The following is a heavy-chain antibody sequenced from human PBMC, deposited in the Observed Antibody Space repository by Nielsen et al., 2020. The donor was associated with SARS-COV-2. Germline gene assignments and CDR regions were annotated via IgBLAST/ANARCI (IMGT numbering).Heavy chain of an antibody. V-gene: IGHV1-18*01. CDR3: ARGGTTGTTFPESMDY. Sequence: ASVKVPARLLVIFISYGISWVRQAPGQGLEWMGWISTYNGNTNYAQKLQGRVTMTTDTSTSTAYMELRSLRCDDTAVYYCARGGTTGTTFPESMDYWGQGTLVTVSS. CDR1: VIFISYG. CDR2: ISTYNGNT. J-gene: IGHJ4*02. D-gene: IGHD1-1*01.